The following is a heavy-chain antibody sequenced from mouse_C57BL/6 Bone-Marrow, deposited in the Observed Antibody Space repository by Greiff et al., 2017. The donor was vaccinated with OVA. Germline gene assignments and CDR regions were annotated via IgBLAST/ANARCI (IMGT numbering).Heavy chain of an antibody. CDR1: GFSLTSYG. CDR2: IWRGGST. D-gene: IGHD1-1*01. Sequence: VQLQESGPGLVQPSQSLSITCTVSGFSLTSYGVHWVRQSPGKGLEWLGVIWRGGSTDYNAAFMSRLSITKDNSKSQVFFKMNSLQADDTAIYYCAKGYCSSCGYYAMDYWGQGTSVTVSS. V-gene: IGHV2-5*01. CDR3: AKGYCSSCGYYAMDY. J-gene: IGHJ4*01.